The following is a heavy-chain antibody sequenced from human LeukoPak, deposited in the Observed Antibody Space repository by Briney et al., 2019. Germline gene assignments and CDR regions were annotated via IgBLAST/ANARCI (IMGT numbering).Heavy chain of an antibody. J-gene: IGHJ6*03. CDR2: INPNSGGT. CDR3: ARGALRAHYYMDV. CDR1: GYTFTGYY. V-gene: IGHV1-2*02. Sequence: ASVKVSCKASGYTFTGYYMHWVRQAPGQGLEWMGWINPNSGGTNYAQKFQGRVTMTRDTSISTAYMELGRLRSDDTAVYYCARGALRAHYYMDVWGKGTTVTVSS. D-gene: IGHD4-17*01.